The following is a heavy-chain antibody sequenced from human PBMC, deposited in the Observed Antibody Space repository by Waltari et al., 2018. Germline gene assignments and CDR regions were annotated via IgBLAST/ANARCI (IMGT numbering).Heavy chain of an antibody. J-gene: IGHJ4*02. CDR1: GGAITTTNYY. CDR2: IYYNGNT. D-gene: IGHD3-9*01. CDR3: ASLLTGD. V-gene: IGHV4-39*01. Sequence: QLQVQESGPGMVKPSETLSLTCTVSGGAITTTNYYWGWIRQPPGKGLECIGGIYYNGNTYYNPSLKSRVTISADTSKNQFSLNLNSVTAADTAVYYCASLLTGDWGQGVLVTVSS.